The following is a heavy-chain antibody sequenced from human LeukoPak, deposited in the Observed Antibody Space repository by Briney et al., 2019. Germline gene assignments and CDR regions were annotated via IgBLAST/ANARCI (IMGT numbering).Heavy chain of an antibody. D-gene: IGHD3-3*01. CDR1: GFTFSSYW. Sequence: GGSLRLSCAASGFTFSSYWMQWVRQAPGKGLVWVSRINGDGSSTSHADSVKGRFTISRDNAKNTVYLQMNSLRVEDTAVYYCAKSVVYYDFWSLPNDYWGQGTLVTVSS. CDR3: AKSVVYYDFWSLPNDY. CDR2: INGDGSST. V-gene: IGHV3-74*01. J-gene: IGHJ4*02.